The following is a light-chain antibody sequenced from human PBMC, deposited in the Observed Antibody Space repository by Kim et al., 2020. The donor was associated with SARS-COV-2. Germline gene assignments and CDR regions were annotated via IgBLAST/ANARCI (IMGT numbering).Light chain of an antibody. V-gene: IGLV2-8*01. J-gene: IGLJ1*01. CDR1: NSDIGSYDF. CDR3: SSYAGNNIFV. CDR2: DVT. Sequence: QSVLTQPTSASGSAGQSVTISCTGTNSDIGSYDFVSWYQHHPGKAPKLLIYDVTQRPSGVPGRFSGSKSANTASLTVSGLQTEDEADYYCSSYAGNNIFVFGTGTKVTVL.